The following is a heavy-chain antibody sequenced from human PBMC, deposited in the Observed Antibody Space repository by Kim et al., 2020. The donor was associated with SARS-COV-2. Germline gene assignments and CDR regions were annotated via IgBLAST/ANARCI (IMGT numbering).Heavy chain of an antibody. CDR2: ISGNPETM. J-gene: IGHJ4*02. CDR3: AKDSSPHYFGSGKGDY. D-gene: IGHD3-10*01. V-gene: IGHV3-9*01. Sequence: GGSLRLSCAASGFTFGNYARSWARKAPGKGLEWASGISGNPETMAFGDPGKGRFTISRDNAKNSLYLQMNSLRPEDTALYFCAKDSSPHYFGSGKGDYWGQGTLFTVSS. CDR1: GFTFGNYA.